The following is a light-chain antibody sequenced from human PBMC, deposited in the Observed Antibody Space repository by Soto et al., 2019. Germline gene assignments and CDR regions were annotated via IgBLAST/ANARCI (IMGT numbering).Light chain of an antibody. Sequence: EIVLTQSPATLSLSPGERATLSCRASQSVSSYLAWYHQKPGQAPRLLIYAASNRATGIPARFSGSGSGTDLTLTISSLEPEDFAVYYCQQRSNWPLTFGGGTKVEIK. V-gene: IGKV3-11*01. CDR1: QSVSSY. J-gene: IGKJ4*01. CDR3: QQRSNWPLT. CDR2: AAS.